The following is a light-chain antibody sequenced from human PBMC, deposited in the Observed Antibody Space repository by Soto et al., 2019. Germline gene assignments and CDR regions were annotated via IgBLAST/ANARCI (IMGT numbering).Light chain of an antibody. Sequence: EIVLTQSPGTLSLSPGERATLSCRASQSVSSSYLAWYQQKPGQAPRLLIYGASSRATGIPDRFSGSGSGTEFTMTISRLEPEDFAAYYCQQYGSSPRTFGQGTKV. CDR1: QSVSSSY. CDR2: GAS. J-gene: IGKJ1*01. CDR3: QQYGSSPRT. V-gene: IGKV3-20*01.